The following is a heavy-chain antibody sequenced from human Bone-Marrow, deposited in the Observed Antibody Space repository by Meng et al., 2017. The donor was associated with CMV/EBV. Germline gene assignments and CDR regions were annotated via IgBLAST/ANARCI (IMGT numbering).Heavy chain of an antibody. D-gene: IGHD2-2*01. Sequence: ASVKFSCKASGYTFTGYYMHWVRQAPGQGLEWMGWINPNSGGTNYAQKFQGRVTMTRDTSISTAYMELSRLRSDATAVYYCARDRLNNRGGRQLLLGFNWFDPWGQGTLVTVSS. J-gene: IGHJ5*02. CDR1: GYTFTGYY. CDR3: ARDRLNNRGGRQLLLGFNWFDP. CDR2: INPNSGGT. V-gene: IGHV1-2*02.